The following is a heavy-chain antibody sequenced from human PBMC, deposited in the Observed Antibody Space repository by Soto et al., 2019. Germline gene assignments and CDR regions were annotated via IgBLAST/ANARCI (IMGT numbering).Heavy chain of an antibody. CDR3: ARDLRRPIIVVVPAAIRQNYYYGMDV. J-gene: IGHJ6*02. D-gene: IGHD2-2*02. V-gene: IGHV3-21*01. Sequence: VGSLRLSCAASGFTFSSYSMNWVRQAPGKGLEWVSSISSSSSYIYYADSVKGRFTISRDNAKNSLYLQMNSLRAEDTAVYYCARDLRRPIIVVVPAAIRQNYYYGMDVWGQGTTVTVSS. CDR2: ISSSSSYI. CDR1: GFTFSSYS.